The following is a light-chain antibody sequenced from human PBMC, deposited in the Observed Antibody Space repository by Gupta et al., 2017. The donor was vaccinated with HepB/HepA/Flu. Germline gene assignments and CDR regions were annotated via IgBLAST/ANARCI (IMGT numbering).Light chain of an antibody. J-gene: IGKJ1*01. CDR2: AAS. CDR3: LQYSSYPWT. Sequence: DIQMTQSPYSLSASVGDRVTIPCRASQGIRNDLGWYQQKPGKAPKRRIYAASSLESGVPSRFSGGGSGTEFTLTISSLQPEDFAAYDCLQYSSYPWTFGQGTKVEI. CDR1: QGIRND. V-gene: IGKV1-17*01.